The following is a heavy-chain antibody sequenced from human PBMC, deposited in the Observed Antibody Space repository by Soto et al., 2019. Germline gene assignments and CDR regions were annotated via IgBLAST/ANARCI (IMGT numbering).Heavy chain of an antibody. V-gene: IGHV1-3*05. CDR1: GYTFTSYA. Sequence: QVQLVQSGAEEKKPGASVKVSCKASGYTFTSYAMHWVRQAPGQRLEWLGWINAGNGNTKYSQKFQGRVTITRDTSANTAYMELSGLRSEDTAVYYCARSFVVVTDFDYWGQGTLVTVSS. CDR2: INAGNGNT. D-gene: IGHD2-21*02. J-gene: IGHJ4*02. CDR3: ARSFVVVTDFDY.